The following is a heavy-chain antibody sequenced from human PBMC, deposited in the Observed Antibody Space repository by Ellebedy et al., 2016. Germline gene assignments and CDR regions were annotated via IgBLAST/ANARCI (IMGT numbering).Heavy chain of an antibody. CDR1: GFTFSGYA. CDR2: ISGSGGNT. D-gene: IGHD3-22*01. Sequence: GESLKISCAASGFTFSGYAMNRVRQAPGKGLAWVSAISGSGGNTFYADSVQGRFTLSRDTSKNTLYLQMNSLRHEDTAVYYCSKAGVAVVNYYGMDVWGQGTTVTVSS. J-gene: IGHJ6*02. V-gene: IGHV3-23*01. CDR3: SKAGVAVVNYYGMDV.